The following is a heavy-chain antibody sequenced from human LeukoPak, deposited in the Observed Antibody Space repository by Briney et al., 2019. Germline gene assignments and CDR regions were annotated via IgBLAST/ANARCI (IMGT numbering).Heavy chain of an antibody. Sequence: GSLRLSCAASGFTFSSYAMSWVRQPPGKGLEWIGAIYHSGYTFYNSSLKSRVTISVGTSKNQFSLKLQSVTAADTAVYYCATEGTVRYFDPWGQGTLVTVSS. J-gene: IGHJ5*02. D-gene: IGHD1-14*01. V-gene: IGHV4-38-2*02. CDR2: IYHSGYT. CDR3: ATEGTVRYFDP. CDR1: GFTFSSYA.